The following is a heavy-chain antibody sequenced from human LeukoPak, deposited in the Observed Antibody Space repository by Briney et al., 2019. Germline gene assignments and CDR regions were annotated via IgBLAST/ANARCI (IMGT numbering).Heavy chain of an antibody. CDR1: GFTFSSYS. CDR2: ISSSSSTI. Sequence: GGSLRLSCAASGFTFSSYSMNWVRQAPGKGLEWVSYISSSSSTIYYADSVKGRFTISRDNAKNSLYLQMNSLRAEDTAVYYCARVRADVGYSSSWGDYWGQGTLVTVSS. J-gene: IGHJ4*02. V-gene: IGHV3-48*01. D-gene: IGHD6-13*01. CDR3: ARVRADVGYSSSWGDY.